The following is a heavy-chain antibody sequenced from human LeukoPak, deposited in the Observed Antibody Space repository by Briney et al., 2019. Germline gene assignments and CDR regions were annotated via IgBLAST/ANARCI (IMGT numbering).Heavy chain of an antibody. CDR2: ITSSGTTM. Sequence: GGSLRLSCAASGFTFRSCEMNWVRQAPGKGLEWVSYITSSGTTMYYADSVKGRFTISRDNAKNSLYLQMSSLRAEDTAVYYCSRSPTGSGWYYFDYWGQGTLVTVSS. D-gene: IGHD6-19*01. J-gene: IGHJ4*02. CDR3: SRSPTGSGWYYFDY. CDR1: GFTFRSCE. V-gene: IGHV3-48*03.